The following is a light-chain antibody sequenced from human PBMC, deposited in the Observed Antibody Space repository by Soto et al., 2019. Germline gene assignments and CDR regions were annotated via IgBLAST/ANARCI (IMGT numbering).Light chain of an antibody. V-gene: IGLV2-14*01. J-gene: IGLJ1*01. CDR1: SSDVGGYKF. CDR3: CSYTSSNIYV. CDR2: DVS. Sequence: QSVLTQPASVSGSPGQSITISCTGTSSDVGGYKFVSWYQQHPGKAPKLMTYDVSNRPSGVSNRFSGSKSDDTASLTISGLQAEDEADYYCCSYTSSNIYVFGTGTKVTVL.